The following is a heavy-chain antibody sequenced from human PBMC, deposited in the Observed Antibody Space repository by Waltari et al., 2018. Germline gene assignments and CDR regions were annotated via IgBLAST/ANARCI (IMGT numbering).Heavy chain of an antibody. V-gene: IGHV3-30*02. Sequence: QVQLVESGGGVVQPGGPLRLSCAASGFTFSSYGMHWVRQAPGKGREWVAFIRYDGSNKYYADSVKGRFTISRDNSKNTLYLQMNSLRAEDTAVYYCAKARDDSSGYYLLYDAFDIWGQGTMVTVSS. CDR3: AKARDDSSGYYLLYDAFDI. D-gene: IGHD3-22*01. CDR1: GFTFSSYG. CDR2: IRYDGSNK. J-gene: IGHJ3*02.